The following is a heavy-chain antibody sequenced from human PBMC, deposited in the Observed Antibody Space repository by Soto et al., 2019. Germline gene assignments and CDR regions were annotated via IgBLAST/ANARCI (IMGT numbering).Heavy chain of an antibody. J-gene: IGHJ4*01. V-gene: IGHV1-18*01. CDR3: ARSGCSGGSCYSYYFDY. CDR2: IRAYNGNT. D-gene: IGHD2-15*01. Sequence: ASVKVSCKASGYPFTSYGISWVRQAPGQGLEGKGRIRAYNGNTNYAQKLQGRVTMTTDTSTSTAYMDLRSLRSDDTAVYYCARSGCSGGSCYSYYFDYWG. CDR1: GYPFTSYG.